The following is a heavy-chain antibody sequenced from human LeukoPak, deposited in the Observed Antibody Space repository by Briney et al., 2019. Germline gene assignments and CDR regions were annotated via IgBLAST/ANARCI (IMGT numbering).Heavy chain of an antibody. CDR2: INPNSGGT. Sequence: GASVKVSCKASGYTFTGYYMHWVRQAPGQGLEWMGRINPNSGGTNYAQKFQGRVTMIRDTSISTAYMELSRLRSDDTAVYYCARDRDYVWGSYRRNPFDYWGQGTLVTVSS. CDR1: GYTFTGYY. V-gene: IGHV1-2*06. D-gene: IGHD3-16*02. J-gene: IGHJ4*02. CDR3: ARDRDYVWGSYRRNPFDY.